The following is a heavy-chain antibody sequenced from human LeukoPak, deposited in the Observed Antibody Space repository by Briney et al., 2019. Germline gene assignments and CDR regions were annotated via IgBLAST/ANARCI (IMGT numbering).Heavy chain of an antibody. Sequence: SETLSLTCTVSGGSISSSSYYWGWIRQPPGKGLEWIGSIYYSGSTYYNPSLKSRVTISVDTSKNQFSLKLSSVTAADTAVYCCARRIRGRKDYFDYWGQGTLVTVSS. CDR2: IYYSGST. CDR3: ARRIRGRKDYFDY. D-gene: IGHD3-10*01. V-gene: IGHV4-39*01. J-gene: IGHJ4*02. CDR1: GGSISSSSYY.